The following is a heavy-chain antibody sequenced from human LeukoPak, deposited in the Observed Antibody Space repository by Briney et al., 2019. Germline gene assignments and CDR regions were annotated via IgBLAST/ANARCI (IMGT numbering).Heavy chain of an antibody. J-gene: IGHJ3*02. Sequence: GGSLRLSCAASGFTFSNYALNWVRQAPGKGLEWVSSIRGGAGSTYYADSVKGRFTISRDDSKNTLYLQMNSLRAEDTAVYYCARTGDGDSYIGAFDIWGQGTMVTVSS. CDR2: IRGGAGST. V-gene: IGHV3-23*01. CDR1: GFTFSNYA. D-gene: IGHD4-17*01. CDR3: ARTGDGDSYIGAFDI.